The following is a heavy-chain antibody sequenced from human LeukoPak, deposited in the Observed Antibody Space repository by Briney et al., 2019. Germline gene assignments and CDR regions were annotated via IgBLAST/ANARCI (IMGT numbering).Heavy chain of an antibody. D-gene: IGHD2-21*02. J-gene: IGHJ5*02. V-gene: IGHV1-8*01. CDR3: ARVGVTTDNWFDP. Sequence: ASVKVSCKASGYTFTIYDIHWVRQATGQGLEWMGWMNPNSGDTRYAQKFQGRVTMTRNTSLRTAYMELSSLRSDDTAVYFCARVGVTTDNWFDPWGQGTLVTVAS. CDR2: MNPNSGDT. CDR1: GYTFTIYD.